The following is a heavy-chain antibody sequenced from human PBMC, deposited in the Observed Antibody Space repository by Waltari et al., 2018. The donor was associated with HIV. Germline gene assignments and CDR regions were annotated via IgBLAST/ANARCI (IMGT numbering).Heavy chain of an antibody. CDR3: ARGVTVATITPFDQ. CDR2: ISSDGRAT. Sequence: EVQLVESGGGLVQPGGSTRPPCEAAGFSFSTFWMTWVRHLQGKGLEWGARISSDGRATTYVDSVKGRFTVSRDNAKNTLSLQMNSLRAEDTAVYYCARGVTVATITPFDQWGQGTLVTVSS. V-gene: IGHV3-74*01. D-gene: IGHD5-12*01. J-gene: IGHJ4*02. CDR1: GFSFSTFW.